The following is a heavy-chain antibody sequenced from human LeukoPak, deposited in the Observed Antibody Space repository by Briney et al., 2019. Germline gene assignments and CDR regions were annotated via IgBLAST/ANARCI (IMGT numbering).Heavy chain of an antibody. CDR3: AKDGVTTRYYYYYYYMDV. J-gene: IGHJ6*03. CDR1: GFTFSSYE. V-gene: IGHV3-43*01. D-gene: IGHD4-17*01. Sequence: GGSLRLSCAASGFTFSSYEMNWVRQAPGKGLEWVSLISRDGGSTYADSVKGRFTISRDNSKNSLYLQMNSLRTEDTALYYCAKDGVTTRYYYYYYYMDVWGKGTTVTVSS. CDR2: ISRDGGST.